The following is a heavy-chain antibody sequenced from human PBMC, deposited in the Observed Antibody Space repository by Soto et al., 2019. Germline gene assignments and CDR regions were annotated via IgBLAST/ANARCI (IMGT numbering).Heavy chain of an antibody. D-gene: IGHD2-2*01. Sequence: SVKVSCKASGYTFTTYGLNWLRQSPGQGLEWMGWVSPYNGDTTYAQKVQGRVTMTTDTSTTTAYLELRSLRSDDTAVYYCAREVGHMDVWGQGTTVTVSS. CDR2: VSPYNGDT. CDR1: GYTFTTYG. V-gene: IGHV1-18*04. J-gene: IGHJ6*02. CDR3: AREVGHMDV.